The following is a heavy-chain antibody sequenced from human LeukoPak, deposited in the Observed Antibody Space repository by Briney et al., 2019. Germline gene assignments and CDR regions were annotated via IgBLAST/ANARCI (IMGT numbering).Heavy chain of an antibody. D-gene: IGHD5-18*01. J-gene: IGHJ6*03. CDR2: ISAYNGNT. CDR3: ARDFQLWFSFYMDV. CDR1: GYTFTGYY. V-gene: IGHV1-18*04. Sequence: GASVKVSCKASGYTFTGYYMHWVRQAPGQGLEWMGWISAYNGNTNYAQKLQGRVTMTTDTSTSTAYMELRSLRSDDTAVYYCARDFQLWFSFYMDVWGKGTTVTVSS.